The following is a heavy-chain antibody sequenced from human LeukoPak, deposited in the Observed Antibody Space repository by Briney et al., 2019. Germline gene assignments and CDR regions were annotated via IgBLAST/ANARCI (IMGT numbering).Heavy chain of an antibody. J-gene: IGHJ4*02. V-gene: IGHV4-39*07. CDR2: IYYSGRT. D-gene: IGHD3-10*01. CDR1: GGPIRSSRYY. Sequence: SETLSLTFTVTGGPIRSSRYYWGWIRQPPGEGLEWIGSIYYSGRTYYNPSLKCRVTISAHMSKSQFYLKLSSVTAADTAVYYCARYYASGNYYEAWGWGQRTLVTVSS. CDR3: ARYYASGNYYEAWG.